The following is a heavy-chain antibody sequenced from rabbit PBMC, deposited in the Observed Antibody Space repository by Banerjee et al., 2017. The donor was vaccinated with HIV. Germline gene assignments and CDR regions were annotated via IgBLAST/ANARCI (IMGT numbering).Heavy chain of an antibody. CDR2: IGTSSGNT. D-gene: IGHD2-1*01. CDR3: AREESDGGGHLKL. J-gene: IGHJ3*01. CDR1: GFTLSSYW. V-gene: IGHV1S45*01. Sequence: QEQLEESGGDLVKPEGSLTLTCTASGFTLSSYWMCWVRQAPGKGLDLIACIGTSSGNTVYASWAKGRFTISKTSSTTVTRQMTSLTAADTATYFCAREESDGGGHLKLWGQGTLVTVS.